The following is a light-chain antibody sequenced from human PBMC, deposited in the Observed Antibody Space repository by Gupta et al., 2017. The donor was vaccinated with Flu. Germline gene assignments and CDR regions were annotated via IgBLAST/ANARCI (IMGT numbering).Light chain of an antibody. J-gene: IGLJ2*01. CDR3: SSYTSGSTLVVA. V-gene: IGLV2-14*01. CDR1: TSDVGGYNS. CDR2: DVS. Sequence: QSALAQPASVSGSPGPSITISCTGTTSDVGGYNSVSWYQQRPGTAPKLMIYDVSNRPSGISNRFSGSKSGNTASLTISGLQAEDEADYYCSSYTSGSTLVVAFGGGTKLTVL.